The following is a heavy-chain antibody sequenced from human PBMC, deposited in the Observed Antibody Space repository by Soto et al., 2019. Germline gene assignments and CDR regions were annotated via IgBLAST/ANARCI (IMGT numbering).Heavy chain of an antibody. J-gene: IGHJ4*02. CDR2: INAGNGNT. CDR1: GYTFTSYT. D-gene: IGHD4-17*01. V-gene: IGHV1-3*01. CDR3: ARARYYGDYPYYFDY. Sequence: ASVKVSCKTSGYTFTSYTMHWVLQAPGQRLEWMGWINAGNGNTTYSQRFQDRLTMTRDTSARTAYMELSSLTSDDTAVYYCARARYYGDYPYYFDYWGQGTLVTVSS.